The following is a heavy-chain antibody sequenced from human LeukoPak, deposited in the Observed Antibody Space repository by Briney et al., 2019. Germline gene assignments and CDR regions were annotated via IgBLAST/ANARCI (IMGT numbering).Heavy chain of an antibody. CDR2: ISYDGSNE. V-gene: IGHV3-30*03. CDR3: ARGNFRMMDDAFDI. CDR1: GFTFSSYG. Sequence: PGGSLRLSCAASGFTFSSYGMHWVRQAPGKGLERVAIISYDGSNEYYADSVKGRFTISRDNSKNTLYLQMNSPRADDTAVYYCARGNFRMMDDAFDIWGQGTMVTVSS. J-gene: IGHJ3*02. D-gene: IGHD1-14*01.